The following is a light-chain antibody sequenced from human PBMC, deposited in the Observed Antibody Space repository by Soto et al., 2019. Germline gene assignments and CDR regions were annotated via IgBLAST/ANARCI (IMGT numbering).Light chain of an antibody. CDR3: QQRSNWPFT. J-gene: IGKJ5*01. CDR2: DAS. CDR1: QSVSSY. Sequence: EIVLTQSPATLSLSPGERATLSCRASQSVSSYLAWYQQKPGQAPRLLIYDASNRATGIPARFSGSGSVTDFTLTISSLEPNAFAVYYCQQRSNWPFTFGQGTRLESK. V-gene: IGKV3-11*01.